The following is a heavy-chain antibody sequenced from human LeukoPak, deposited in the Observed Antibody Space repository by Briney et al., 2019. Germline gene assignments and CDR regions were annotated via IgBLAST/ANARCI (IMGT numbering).Heavy chain of an antibody. CDR3: AREITMIVDF. J-gene: IGHJ4*02. D-gene: IGHD3-22*01. Sequence: GGSLRLSCAAFGFTFSSYEMNWVRQAPGKGLEWVSYISSSGRTIYYADSVKGRFTISRDNAKNSLYLQMNSLRAEDTAVYYCAREITMIVDFWGQGTLVTVSS. V-gene: IGHV3-48*03. CDR1: GFTFSSYE. CDR2: ISSSGRTI.